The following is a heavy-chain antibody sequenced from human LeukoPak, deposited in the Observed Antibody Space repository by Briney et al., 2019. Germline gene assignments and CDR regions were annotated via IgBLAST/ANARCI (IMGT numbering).Heavy chain of an antibody. CDR3: ATSDGGY. CDR1: GFTFSTYD. V-gene: IGHV3-13*01. J-gene: IGHJ4*02. Sequence: GGSLRLSCEASGFTFSTYDMHWVRHATGKGLEWVSAISTAGDTYYLGSVKGRFTISRENAKNSLYLHMNSLRAGDTAVYYCATSDGGYWGQGTLVTVSS. CDR2: ISTAGDT. D-gene: IGHD2-21*01.